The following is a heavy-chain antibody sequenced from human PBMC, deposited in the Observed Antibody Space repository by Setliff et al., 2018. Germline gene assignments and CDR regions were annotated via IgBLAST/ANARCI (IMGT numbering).Heavy chain of an antibody. J-gene: IGHJ3*02. D-gene: IGHD3-10*01. Sequence: GASVKVSCKASGYTFSDYYMQWVRQAPGQGLEWMGRIVTYNDDTYYPRKFQGRVTMTTDTSTSTAYMELRSLTSDDTAVYYCARHGSSGKFDASDIWGQGTMVTVSS. CDR2: IVTYNDDT. V-gene: IGHV1-18*04. CDR1: GYTFSDYY. CDR3: ARHGSSGKFDASDI.